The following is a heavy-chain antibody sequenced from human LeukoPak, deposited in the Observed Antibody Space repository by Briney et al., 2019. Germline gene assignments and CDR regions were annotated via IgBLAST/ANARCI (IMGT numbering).Heavy chain of an antibody. V-gene: IGHV1-18*04. D-gene: IGHD4-11*01. J-gene: IGHJ6*03. CDR1: GYTFTSYY. CDR2: ISAYNGNT. Sequence: ASVKVSCKASGYTFTSYYMHWVRQAPGQGLEWMGWISAYNGNTNCAQKLQGRVTMTTDTSTSTAYMELRSLRSDDTAVYYCARRPRGLGYSELYYYYYMDVWGKGTTVTVSS. CDR3: ARRPRGLGYSELYYYYYMDV.